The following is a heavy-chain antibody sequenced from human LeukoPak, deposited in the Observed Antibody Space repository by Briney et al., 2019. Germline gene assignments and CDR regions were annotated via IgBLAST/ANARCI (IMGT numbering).Heavy chain of an antibody. V-gene: IGHV4-4*07. J-gene: IGHJ4*02. CDR1: GGSANNYY. CDR2: IYSSGST. CDR3: ARRTDY. D-gene: IGHD1-14*01. Sequence: SETLSLTCTVSGGSANNYYWNWIRQPAGKGLEWIGHIYSSGSTNYNPSLKSRVTISIDTSKNQFFLKLSSVTAADTAVYYCARRTDYWGQGTLVTVSS.